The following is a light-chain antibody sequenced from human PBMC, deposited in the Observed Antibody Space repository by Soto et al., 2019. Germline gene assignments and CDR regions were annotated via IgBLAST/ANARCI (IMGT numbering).Light chain of an antibody. CDR3: SSYTGSSTHVV. CDR1: SSDVGGYNY. Sequence: QSALTQPASVSGSPGQSITISCTGTSSDVGGYNYVSWYQQHPGKAPKLMIYDVSNRPSGVSNRFSGSKSGNTASLTISGLQAEDEADYYCSSYTGSSTHVVFGGGTK. V-gene: IGLV2-14*01. J-gene: IGLJ2*01. CDR2: DVS.